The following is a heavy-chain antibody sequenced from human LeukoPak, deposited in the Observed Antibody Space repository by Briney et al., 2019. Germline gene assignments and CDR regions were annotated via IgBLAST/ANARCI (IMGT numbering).Heavy chain of an antibody. V-gene: IGHV4-39*07. CDR2: IYYSGST. CDR1: GGSISSSSYY. CDR3: ARGKWIQLWDPYYYGMDV. J-gene: IGHJ6*02. D-gene: IGHD5-18*01. Sequence: PSETLSLTCTVSGGSISSSSYYWGWIRQPPGKGLEWIGSIYYSGSTYYNPSLKSRVTISVDTSKNQFSLKLSSVTAADTAVYYCARGKWIQLWDPYYYGMDVWGQGTTVTVSS.